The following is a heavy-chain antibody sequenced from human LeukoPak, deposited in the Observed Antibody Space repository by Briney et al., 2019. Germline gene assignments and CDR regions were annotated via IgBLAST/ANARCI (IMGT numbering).Heavy chain of an antibody. Sequence: PGGSLRLSCAASGFTFSSYGMHWVRQAPGKGLEWVAVISYDGSNKYYADSVKGRFTISRDNSKNTLYLQMNSLRAEDTAVYYCARDLAMGSPFDYWGQGTLVTVSS. V-gene: IGHV3-30*19. J-gene: IGHJ4*02. D-gene: IGHD5-18*01. CDR3: ARDLAMGSPFDY. CDR2: ISYDGSNK. CDR1: GFTFSSYG.